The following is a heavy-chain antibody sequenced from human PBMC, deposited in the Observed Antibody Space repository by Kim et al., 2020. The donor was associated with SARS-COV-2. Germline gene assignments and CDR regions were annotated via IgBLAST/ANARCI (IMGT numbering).Heavy chain of an antibody. CDR2: IYSGGST. D-gene: IGHD3-22*01. CDR1: GFTVSSNY. J-gene: IGHJ4*02. V-gene: IGHV3-66*01. CDR3: ARDYYDSSGYYYYFDY. Sequence: GGSLRLSCAASGFTVSSNYMSWVRQAPGKGLEWVSVIYSGGSTYYADSVKGRFTISRDNSKNTLYLQMNSLRAEDTAVYYCARDYYDSSGYYYYFDYWGQGTLVTVSS.